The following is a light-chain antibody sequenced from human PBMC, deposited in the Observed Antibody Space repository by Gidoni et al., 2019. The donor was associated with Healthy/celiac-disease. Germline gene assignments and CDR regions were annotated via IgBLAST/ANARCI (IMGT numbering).Light chain of an antibody. CDR3: QQSYSTPLT. CDR2: AAS. Sequence: DIQTTQSPSSLSASVGDRVTITCRASQSISSYLNWKYQKPGKAPKLLIYAASSLQSSVPSRFSGSGSGTDFTLTISSLQPENFATYYCQQSYSTPLTFGGGTKVEIK. J-gene: IGKJ4*01. V-gene: IGKV1-39*01. CDR1: QSISSY.